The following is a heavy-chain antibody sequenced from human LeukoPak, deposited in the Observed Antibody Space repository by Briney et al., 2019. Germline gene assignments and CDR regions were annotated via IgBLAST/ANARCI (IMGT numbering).Heavy chain of an antibody. D-gene: IGHD4-17*01. CDR3: ASEWMSWARRKGDYGEVFDY. CDR2: INSNGGST. CDR1: EFNFSSYA. Sequence: GGSLRLSCAATEFNFSSYAMHWVRQAPGKGLEYVSAINSNGGSTYYANSVKGRFTISRDNSKNTLYLQMGSLRAEDMAVYFCASEWMSWARRKGDYGEVFDYWGQGTLHSVS. V-gene: IGHV3-64*01. J-gene: IGHJ4*02.